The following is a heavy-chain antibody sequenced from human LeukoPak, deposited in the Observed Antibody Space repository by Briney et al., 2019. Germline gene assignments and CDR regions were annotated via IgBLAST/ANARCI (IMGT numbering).Heavy chain of an antibody. CDR3: ARDTRLAYCGGDCYNSLDY. CDR1: GATFSSYA. V-gene: IGHV1-69*13. Sequence: ASVKLSCKASGATFSSYAISWVRQAPGQGLGWMGGIIPIFGTANYAQKFQGRVTITADESTSTAYMELRSLRSEDTAVYYCARDTRLAYCGGDCYNSLDYWGQGTLVTVSS. J-gene: IGHJ4*02. D-gene: IGHD2-21*01. CDR2: IIPIFGTA.